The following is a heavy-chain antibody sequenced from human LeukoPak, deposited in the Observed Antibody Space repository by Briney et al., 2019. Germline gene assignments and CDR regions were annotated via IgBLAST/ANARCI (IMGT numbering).Heavy chain of an antibody. D-gene: IGHD6-13*01. J-gene: IGHJ4*02. V-gene: IGHV3-23*01. CDR3: AKGGASSRIAAAGKIYY. Sequence: GRSLRLSCAASGFTFSSYAMSWVRQAPGKGLEWVSAISGSGGSTYYADSVKGRFTISRDNSKNTLYLQMNSLRAEDTAVYYCAKGGASSRIAAAGKIYYWGQGTLVTVSS. CDR2: ISGSGGST. CDR1: GFTFSSYA.